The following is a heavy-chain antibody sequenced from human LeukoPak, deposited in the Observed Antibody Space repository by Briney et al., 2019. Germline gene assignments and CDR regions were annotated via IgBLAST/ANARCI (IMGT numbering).Heavy chain of an antibody. D-gene: IGHD3-22*01. Sequence: GESLKISCKGSGYSFTSYWIGWVRQMPGKGLEWMGIIYPGDSDTRYSPSFQVQVTISADKSISTAYLQWSSLKASDTDMYYCARSYYDSSGYSVYWGQGTLVTVSS. J-gene: IGHJ4*02. CDR1: GYSFTSYW. CDR2: IYPGDSDT. CDR3: ARSYYDSSGYSVY. V-gene: IGHV5-51*01.